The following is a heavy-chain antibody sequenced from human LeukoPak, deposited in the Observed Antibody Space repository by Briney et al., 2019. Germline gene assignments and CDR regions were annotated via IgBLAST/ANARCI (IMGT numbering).Heavy chain of an antibody. Sequence: SETLSLTCTISNGSISPHYWSWIRQPPGKGLEWIGYIYSGGSTNYNPSLKSRVTISLDTSKNQFSLRLNSMTAADPAIYYCARGTMAEGDFDSWGQGTLVAVSS. J-gene: IGHJ4*02. CDR1: NGSISPHY. V-gene: IGHV4-59*11. CDR2: IYSGGST. D-gene: IGHD5-24*01. CDR3: ARGTMAEGDFDS.